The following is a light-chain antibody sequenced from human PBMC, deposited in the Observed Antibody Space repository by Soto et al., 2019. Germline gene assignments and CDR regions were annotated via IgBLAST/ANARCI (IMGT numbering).Light chain of an antibody. V-gene: IGKV3-15*01. J-gene: IGKJ1*01. CDR3: QQYNNWSRT. Sequence: EIVMTQSPTTLSVSPGERATLSCRASQSVSSNLGWYQQKPGQAPRLLIYGASTRAAGIPARFSGDGSGTDFTLDICSQQSEEIAVYYCQQYNNWSRTCSQGNKVEI. CDR2: GAS. CDR1: QSVSSN.